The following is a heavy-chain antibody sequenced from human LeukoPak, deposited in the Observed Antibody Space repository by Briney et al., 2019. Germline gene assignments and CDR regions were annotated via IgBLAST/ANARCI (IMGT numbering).Heavy chain of an antibody. CDR1: GFTVSSNY. J-gene: IGHJ4*02. CDR2: IYSGGST. V-gene: IGHV3-66*02. Sequence: GGSLRLSCAASGFTVSSNYMSRVRQAPGKGLEWVSVIYSGGSTYYADSVKGRFTISRDNSKNTLYLQMNSLRAEDTAVYYCAREGLAAAKAFDYWGQGTLVTVSS. D-gene: IGHD6-13*01. CDR3: AREGLAAAKAFDY.